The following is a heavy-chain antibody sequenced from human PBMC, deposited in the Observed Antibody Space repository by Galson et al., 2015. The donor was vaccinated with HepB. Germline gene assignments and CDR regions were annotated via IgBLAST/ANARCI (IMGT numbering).Heavy chain of an antibody. V-gene: IGHV3-48*01. Sequence: SLRLSCAASDFTFSSYSLNWVRQAPGKGLEWISYISSGGESIYYADSVKGRFTISRDNSKNTLYLQMNSLRAEDTAVYYCARSEGYCSSTSCYTVYYYYGMDVWGQGTTVTVSS. D-gene: IGHD2-2*02. J-gene: IGHJ6*02. CDR3: ARSEGYCSSTSCYTVYYYYGMDV. CDR2: ISSGGESI. CDR1: DFTFSSYS.